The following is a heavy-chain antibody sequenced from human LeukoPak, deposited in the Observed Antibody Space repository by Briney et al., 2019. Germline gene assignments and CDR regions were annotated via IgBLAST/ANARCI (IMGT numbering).Heavy chain of an antibody. CDR2: IRYDGSNK. Sequence: GGSLRLSCAASGFIFSNYGMHWVRQAPGKGLEWVAFIRYDGSNKYYVDSVKGRFIISRDNSKNTLYLQMNSLRPEDTAVYYCAKIGYCSSASCLGDTFEIWGQGTMVTASS. J-gene: IGHJ3*02. D-gene: IGHD2-2*01. V-gene: IGHV3-30*02. CDR3: AKIGYCSSASCLGDTFEI. CDR1: GFIFSNYG.